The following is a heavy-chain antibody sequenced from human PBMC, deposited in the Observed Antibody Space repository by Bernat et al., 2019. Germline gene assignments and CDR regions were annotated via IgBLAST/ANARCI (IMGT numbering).Heavy chain of an antibody. V-gene: IGHV3-23*03. CDR1: GFTSNSYA. CDR3: ARDSRGGGQFDY. J-gene: IGHJ4*02. Sequence: EVQLLESGGGLVQPGGSLRLSCAASGFTSNSYAMNWVRQAPGKGLEWVSVIYSGGSTYYADSVKGRFTISRDNSKNTLYLQMNSLRAEDTAVYYCARDSRGGGQFDYWGQGTLVTVSS. D-gene: IGHD3-16*01. CDR2: IYSGGST.